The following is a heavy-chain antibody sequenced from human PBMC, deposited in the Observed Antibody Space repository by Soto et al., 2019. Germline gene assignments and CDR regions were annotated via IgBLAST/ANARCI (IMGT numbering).Heavy chain of an antibody. J-gene: IGHJ5*02. CDR1: GGSISSSSYY. CDR2: IYYSGST. V-gene: IGHV4-39*01. CDR3: ASPKIAFYNWFDP. D-gene: IGHD3-3*02. Sequence: PSETLSLTFTVSGGSISSSSYYWGWIRQPPGKGLEWIGSIYYSGSTYYNPSLKSRVTISVDTSKNQFSLKLSSVTAADTAVYYCASPKIAFYNWFDPWGQGTLVTVPQ.